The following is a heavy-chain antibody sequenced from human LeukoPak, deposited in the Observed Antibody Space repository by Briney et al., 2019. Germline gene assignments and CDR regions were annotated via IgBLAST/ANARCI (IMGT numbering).Heavy chain of an antibody. CDR3: AKGHSDFGTGFDL. V-gene: IGHV3-30-3*01. D-gene: IGHD4-17*01. CDR1: GFTFNNYA. CDR2: IAYDGGNK. J-gene: IGHJ4*02. Sequence: GGSLRLSCAASGFTFNNYAMHWVRQAPGKGLEWVAVIAYDGGNKYYADSVRGRFTISRDNSKNTRYLQMSSLRAEDTAIYYCAKGHSDFGTGFDLWGQGTLVTVSS.